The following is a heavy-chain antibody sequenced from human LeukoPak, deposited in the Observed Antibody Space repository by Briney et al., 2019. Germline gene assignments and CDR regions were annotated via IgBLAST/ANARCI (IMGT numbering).Heavy chain of an antibody. Sequence: GRSLRLSCAASGFTFSSYAMRWVRQAPGKGLEWVAVISYDGSNKYYADSVKGRFTISRDNSKNTLYLQMNSLRAEDTAVYYCARDLGRYSPDYYYGMDVWGQGTTVTVS. CDR3: ARDLGRYSPDYYYGMDV. D-gene: IGHD6-19*01. CDR2: ISYDGSNK. J-gene: IGHJ6*02. CDR1: GFTFSSYA. V-gene: IGHV3-30-3*01.